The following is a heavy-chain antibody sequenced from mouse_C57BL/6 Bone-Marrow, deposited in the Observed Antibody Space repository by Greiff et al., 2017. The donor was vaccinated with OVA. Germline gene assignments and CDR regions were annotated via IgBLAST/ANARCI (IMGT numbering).Heavy chain of an antibody. V-gene: IGHV3-6*01. D-gene: IGHD2-4*01. J-gene: IGHJ4*01. CDR2: ISYDGSN. CDR3: ARGGDYVSYAMDY. Sequence: EVQLQESGPGLVKPSQSLSLTCSVTGYSITSGYYWNWIRQFPGNKLEWMGYISYDGSNNYNPSLKNRISITRDTSKNQFFLKLNSVTTEDTATYYCARGGDYVSYAMDYWGQGTSVTVSS. CDR1: GYSITSGYY.